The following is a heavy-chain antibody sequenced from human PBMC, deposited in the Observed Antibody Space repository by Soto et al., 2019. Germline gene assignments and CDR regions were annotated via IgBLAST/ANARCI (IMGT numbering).Heavy chain of an antibody. D-gene: IGHD6-6*01. J-gene: IGHJ6*03. CDR1: GFTLSGYA. CDR2: ISSNGVGT. V-gene: IGHV3-64*01. Sequence: EVQLAESGGGLAQPGGSLRLSCAASGFTLSGYAMDWVRQAPGKGLEYVAGISSNGVGTYYANSVQGRFTISRDNSKNTVYLQMGSLRPEGMAVYYCARRARPDFYKMAVGGKGTTVTVSS. CDR3: ARRARPDFYKMAV.